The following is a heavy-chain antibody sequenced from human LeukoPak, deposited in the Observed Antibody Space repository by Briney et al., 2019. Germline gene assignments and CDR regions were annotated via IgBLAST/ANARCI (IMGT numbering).Heavy chain of an antibody. J-gene: IGHJ4*02. CDR1: GGSISSYY. CDR3: ARSFDYYDSSGSFDY. Sequence: SETLSLTCTVSGGSISSYYWSWIRQPPGKGLEWIGYIYYSGSTNYNPSLKSRVTIPVDTSKNQFSLKLSSVTAADTAVYYCARSFDYYDSSGSFDYWGQGTLVTVSS. V-gene: IGHV4-59*01. D-gene: IGHD3-22*01. CDR2: IYYSGST.